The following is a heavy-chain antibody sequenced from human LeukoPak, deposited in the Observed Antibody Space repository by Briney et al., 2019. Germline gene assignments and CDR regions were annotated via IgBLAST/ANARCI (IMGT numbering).Heavy chain of an antibody. CDR1: GGSISSGGYY. V-gene: IGHV4-31*03. J-gene: IGHJ4*02. CDR3: ARGLGTYYYDSSGWYYFDY. D-gene: IGHD3-22*01. CDR2: IYYSGST. Sequence: PSGTLSLTCTVSGGSISSGGYYWSWIRQHPGKGLEWIGYIYYSGSTYYNPSLKSRVTISVDTSKNQFSLKLSSVTAADTAAYYCARGLGTYYYDSSGWYYFDYWGQGTLVTVSS.